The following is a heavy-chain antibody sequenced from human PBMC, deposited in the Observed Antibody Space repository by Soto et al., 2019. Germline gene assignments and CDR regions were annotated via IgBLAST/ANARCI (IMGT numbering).Heavy chain of an antibody. V-gene: IGHV3-23*01. CDR1: GFTFSSYA. CDR3: AKDRLGSFDY. CDR2: IIVSGGST. D-gene: IGHD6-25*01. J-gene: IGHJ4*02. Sequence: GGSLRLSCAASGFTFSSYAMSWVRQAPGKGLEWVSGIIVSGGSTYYADSVKGRFTISRDNSKNTLFLQMNSLRAEDTAVYYCAKDRLGSFDYWGQGTLVTVSS.